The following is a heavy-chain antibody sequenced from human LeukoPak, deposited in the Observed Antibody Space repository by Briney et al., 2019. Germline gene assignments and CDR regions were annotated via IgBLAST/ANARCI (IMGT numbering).Heavy chain of an antibody. CDR3: ARPSRRSYYGSGSYSAWFDP. V-gene: IGHV4-34*01. D-gene: IGHD3-10*01. CDR2: INHSGST. CDR1: GGSFSGYY. J-gene: IGHJ5*02. Sequence: PSETLSLTCAVYGGSFSGYYWSWIRQPPGKGLEWIGEINHSGSTNYNPSLKSRVTISVDTSKNQFSLRLSSVTAADTAVYYCARPSRRSYYGSGSYSAWFDPWGQGTLVTVSS.